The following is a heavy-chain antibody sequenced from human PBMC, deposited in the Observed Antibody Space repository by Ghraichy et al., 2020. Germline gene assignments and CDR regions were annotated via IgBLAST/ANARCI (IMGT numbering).Heavy chain of an antibody. Sequence: GGSLRLSCAASGFTFSSYAMHWVRQAPGKGLEWVAVISYDGSNKYYADSVKGRFTISRDNSKNTLYLQMNSLRAEDTAVYYWERDAGDGLGGEEDYYYYYMDVWVNGTTVTDSS. CDR2: ISYDGSNK. V-gene: IGHV3-30-3*01. CDR3: ERDAGDGLGGEEDYYYYYMDV. CDR1: GFTFSSYA. D-gene: IGHD3-16*01. J-gene: IGHJ6*03.